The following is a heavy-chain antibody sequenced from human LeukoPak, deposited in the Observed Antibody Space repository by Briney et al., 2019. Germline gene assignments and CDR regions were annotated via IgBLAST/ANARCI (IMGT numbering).Heavy chain of an antibody. CDR2: IYYSGST. J-gene: IGHJ4*02. Sequence: PSETLSLTCTVSGGSISSYYWSWVRQPPGKGLEWIGYIYYSGSTNYNPSLKSRVTISVDTSTNQFSLKLSSVTAADTAVYYCASHDSSGYYDYWGQGTLVTVSS. CDR3: ASHDSSGYYDY. CDR1: GGSISSYY. D-gene: IGHD3-22*01. V-gene: IGHV4-59*01.